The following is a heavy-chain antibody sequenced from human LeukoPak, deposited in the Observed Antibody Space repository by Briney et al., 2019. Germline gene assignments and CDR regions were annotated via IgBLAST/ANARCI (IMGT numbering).Heavy chain of an antibody. CDR2: ISSSSSYI. CDR3: ARDHHRRLYDSQARDTFDI. CDR1: GFTFSSYS. J-gene: IGHJ3*02. V-gene: IGHV3-21*01. D-gene: IGHD3-22*01. Sequence: GGSLRLSCAASGFTFSSYSMNWVRQAPGKGLEWVSSISSSSSYIYYADSVKGRFTISRDNAKNSLYLQMNSLRDEDTAVYYCARDHHRRLYDSQARDTFDIWGQGIMVTVSS.